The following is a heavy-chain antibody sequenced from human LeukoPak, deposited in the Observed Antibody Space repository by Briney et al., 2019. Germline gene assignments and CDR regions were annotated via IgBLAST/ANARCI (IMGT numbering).Heavy chain of an antibody. CDR3: ARAYSSSWYRSFWFDP. CDR2: IKQDGSEK. Sequence: GGSLRLSCAASGFTFSSYWMSWVRQAPGKGLEWVANIKQDGSEKYYVDSVEGRFTISRDNAKNSLYLQMNSLRAEDTAVYYCARAYSSSWYRSFWFDPWGQGTLVTVSS. CDR1: GFTFSSYW. J-gene: IGHJ5*02. V-gene: IGHV3-7*01. D-gene: IGHD6-13*01.